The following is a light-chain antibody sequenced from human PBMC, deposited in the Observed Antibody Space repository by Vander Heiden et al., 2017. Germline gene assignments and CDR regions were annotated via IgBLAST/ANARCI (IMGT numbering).Light chain of an antibody. Sequence: EIQMTQAPSSLSASVGDRVTIPCRASQSISSYLNWYQQKPGKAPKLLIYAASSLQSGVPSRFSGSGSGTDFTLTISSLQPEDFATYYCQQSYSTPRTFGQGTKVEIK. CDR3: QQSYSTPRT. V-gene: IGKV1-39*01. CDR2: AAS. CDR1: QSISSY. J-gene: IGKJ1*01.